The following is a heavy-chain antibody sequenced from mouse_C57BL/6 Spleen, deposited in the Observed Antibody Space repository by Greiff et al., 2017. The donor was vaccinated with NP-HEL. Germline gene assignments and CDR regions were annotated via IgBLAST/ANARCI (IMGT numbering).Heavy chain of an antibody. Sequence: VKLQESGPELVKPGASVKISCKASGYAFSSSWMNWVKQRPGKGLEWIGRIYPGDGDTNYNGKFKGKATLTADKSSSTAYMQLSSLTSEDSAVYFCARSGIFWDEGGYWGQGTTLTVSS. D-gene: IGHD4-1*01. J-gene: IGHJ2*01. CDR3: ARSGIFWDEGGY. V-gene: IGHV1-82*01. CDR2: IYPGDGDT. CDR1: GYAFSSSW.